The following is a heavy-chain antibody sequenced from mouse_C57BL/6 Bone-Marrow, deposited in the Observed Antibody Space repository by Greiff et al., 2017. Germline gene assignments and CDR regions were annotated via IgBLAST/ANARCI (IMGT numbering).Heavy chain of an antibody. J-gene: IGHJ1*03. D-gene: IGHD1-1*01. CDR3: ARESLVLLRCYFDV. V-gene: IGHV1-85*01. Sequence: VQVVESGPELVKPGASVKLSCKASGYTFTSYDINWVKQRPGQGLEWIGWIYPRDGSTKYNEKFKGKATLTVDTSSSTAYMELHSLTSEDSAVYFCARESLVLLRCYFDVWGTGTTVTVSS. CDR1: GYTFTSYD. CDR2: IYPRDGST.